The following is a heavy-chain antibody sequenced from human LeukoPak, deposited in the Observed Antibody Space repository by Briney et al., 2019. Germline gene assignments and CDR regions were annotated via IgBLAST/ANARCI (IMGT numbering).Heavy chain of an antibody. D-gene: IGHD3-22*01. Sequence: GASVKVSCKASGYTFTSYGISWVRQAPGQGLEWMGWISAYNGNTNYAQKLQGRVTMTTDTSTSTAYMELRSLRSDDTAVYYCARDDKHAKMIVVEHGYYYGMDVWGQGTTVTVSS. CDR2: ISAYNGNT. J-gene: IGHJ6*02. CDR1: GYTFTSYG. CDR3: ARDDKHAKMIVVEHGYYYGMDV. V-gene: IGHV1-18*01.